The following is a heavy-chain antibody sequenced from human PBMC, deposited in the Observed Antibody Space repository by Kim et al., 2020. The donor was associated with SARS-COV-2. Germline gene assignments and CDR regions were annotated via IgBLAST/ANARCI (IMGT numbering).Heavy chain of an antibody. D-gene: IGHD3-22*01. J-gene: IGHJ6*02. CDR1: GFTFSSYA. V-gene: IGHV3-30-3*01. CDR3: ARDELAMVGDSSGYYYVQYYYYGMDV. Sequence: GGSLRLSCAASGFTFSSYAMHWVRQAPGKGLEWVAVISYDGSNKYYADSVKGRFTISRDNSKNTLYLQMNSLRAEDTAVYYCARDELAMVGDSSGYYYVQYYYYGMDVWGQGTTVTVSS. CDR2: ISYDGSNK.